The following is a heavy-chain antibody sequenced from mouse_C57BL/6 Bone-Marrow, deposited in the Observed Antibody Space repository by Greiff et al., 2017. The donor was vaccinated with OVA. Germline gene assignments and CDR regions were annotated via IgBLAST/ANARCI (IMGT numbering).Heavy chain of an antibody. CDR3: ATGYDGYYDYFDY. CDR1: GYTFTSYW. CDR2: IHPNSGST. V-gene: IGHV1-64*01. Sequence: QVQLQQPGAELVKPGASVKLSCKASGYTFTSYWMHWVKQRPGQGLEWIGMIHPNSGSTNYNEKFKSKATLTVDKSSSTAYMQLSSLTSEDSAVYYCATGYDGYYDYFDYWGQGTTLTVSS. D-gene: IGHD2-3*01. J-gene: IGHJ2*01.